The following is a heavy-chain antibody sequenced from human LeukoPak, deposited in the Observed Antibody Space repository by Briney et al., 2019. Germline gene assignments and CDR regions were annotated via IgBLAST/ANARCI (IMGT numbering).Heavy chain of an antibody. Sequence: GGSLRLSCAASGFTFSSYAMSWVRQAPGKGLEWVSGIRGSGGSTKYADSVKGRFTISRDNSKNTLYLQMNSLRAEGTAVYYCAKEEYSSSYDYWGQGTLVTVSS. J-gene: IGHJ4*02. CDR1: GFTFSSYA. V-gene: IGHV3-23*01. D-gene: IGHD6-6*01. CDR2: IRGSGGST. CDR3: AKEEYSSSYDY.